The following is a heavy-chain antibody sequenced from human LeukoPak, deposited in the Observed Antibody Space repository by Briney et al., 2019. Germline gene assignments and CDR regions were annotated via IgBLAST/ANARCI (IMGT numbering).Heavy chain of an antibody. Sequence: PSETLSLTCAVYGGSFSGYYWSWIRQPPGKGLEWIGEINHSGSTNYNPSLKSRVTISVDTSKNQFSLKLSSVTAADTAVYYCARGPPPYYYDSSGYQWRAFDIWGQGTMVTVSS. CDR3: ARGPPPYYYDSSGYQWRAFDI. CDR1: GGSFSGYY. D-gene: IGHD3-22*01. J-gene: IGHJ3*02. V-gene: IGHV4-34*01. CDR2: INHSGST.